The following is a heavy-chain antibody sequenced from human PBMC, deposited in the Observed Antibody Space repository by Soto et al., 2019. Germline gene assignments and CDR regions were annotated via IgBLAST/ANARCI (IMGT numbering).Heavy chain of an antibody. D-gene: IGHD3-10*01. Sequence: GGSLRLSCAASGFTFSSYWMSWVRQAPGKGLEWVANIKQDGSEKYYVDSVKGRFTISRDNAKNSLYLQMNSLRAEDTAVYYCAREDTRSYGSGSYLNYYYYGMDVWGQGTTVTVS. V-gene: IGHV3-7*03. CDR2: IKQDGSEK. CDR1: GFTFSSYW. CDR3: AREDTRSYGSGSYLNYYYYGMDV. J-gene: IGHJ6*02.